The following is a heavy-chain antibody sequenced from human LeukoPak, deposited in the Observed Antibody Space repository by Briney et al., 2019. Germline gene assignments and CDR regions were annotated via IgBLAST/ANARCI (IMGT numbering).Heavy chain of an antibody. CDR2: IKSKTDGGTI. V-gene: IGHV3-15*05. J-gene: IGHJ4*02. Sequence: TPGGSLSLSCAASGFIFTNAWMRWVRQAPGKGREWVVRIKSKTDGGTIDYAAPVKGRFTISRDDSKNTLFLQMNSLTIEDTAVYYCTTVTLRPVGLWGQGPLVTVSS. CDR3: TTVTLRPVGL. CDR1: GFIFTNAW. D-gene: IGHD3-10*01.